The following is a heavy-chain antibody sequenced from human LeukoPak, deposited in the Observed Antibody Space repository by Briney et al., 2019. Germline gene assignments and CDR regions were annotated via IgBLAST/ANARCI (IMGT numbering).Heavy chain of an antibody. V-gene: IGHV3-74*01. Sequence: GGSLRLSCAASGFTFSSYWMHWVRQAPGKGLVWVSRINSDGSSTSNADSVKGRFTISRDNAKNTLWLQMNSLRAEDTAVYYCARDGYGDYQFDDWGQGTLVTVSS. CDR2: INSDGSST. CDR3: ARDGYGDYQFDD. J-gene: IGHJ4*02. D-gene: IGHD4-17*01. CDR1: GFTFSSYW.